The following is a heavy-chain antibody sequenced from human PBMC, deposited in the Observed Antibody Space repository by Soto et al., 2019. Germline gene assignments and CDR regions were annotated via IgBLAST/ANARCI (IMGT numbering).Heavy chain of an antibody. CDR1: GGSISIYY. Sequence: SDTLSLTCTVSGGSISIYYWSWIRQPPGKGLEWIGYIYYSGSTNYNPSPKSRVTISVDTSKNQFSLKLSSVTAADTAVYYCARVPTSIAARRYNNWFDPWGQGTLVTVSS. V-gene: IGHV4-59*01. D-gene: IGHD6-6*01. CDR3: ARVPTSIAARRYNNWFDP. J-gene: IGHJ5*02. CDR2: IYYSGST.